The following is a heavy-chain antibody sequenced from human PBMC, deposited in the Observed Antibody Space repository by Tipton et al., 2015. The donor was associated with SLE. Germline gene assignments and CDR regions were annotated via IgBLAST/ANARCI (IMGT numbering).Heavy chain of an antibody. CDR1: GGSISSGGYY. J-gene: IGHJ4*02. Sequence: TLSLTCTVSGGSISSGGYYWSWIRQHPGKGLEWIGYIYYSGSTYYNPSLKSRVTISVDTSKNQSSLKLSSVTAADTAVYYCAGSGEHYFDYWGQGTLVTVSS. V-gene: IGHV4-31*03. CDR2: IYYSGST. CDR3: AGSGEHYFDY. D-gene: IGHD3-3*01.